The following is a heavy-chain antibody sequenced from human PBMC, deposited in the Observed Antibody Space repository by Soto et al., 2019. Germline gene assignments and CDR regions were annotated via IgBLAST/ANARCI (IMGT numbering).Heavy chain of an antibody. D-gene: IGHD3-10*01. V-gene: IGHV3-21*01. Sequence: EVQLVESGGGLVKPGGSLRLSCAASEFTFSSYSMNWVRQAPGKGLEWVSSISSSSSYIYYADSVKGRFTISRDNAKNSLGGQREGRGDEGRGVYNWGGEGGGGDGSGGYRLDYWGQGTLVTVSS. J-gene: IGHJ4*02. CDR3: GGEGGGGDGSGGYRLDY. CDR1: EFTFSSYS. CDR2: ISSSSSYI.